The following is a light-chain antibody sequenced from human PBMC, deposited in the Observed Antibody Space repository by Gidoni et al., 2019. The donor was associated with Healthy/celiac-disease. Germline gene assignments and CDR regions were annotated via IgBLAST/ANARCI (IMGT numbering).Light chain of an antibody. CDR2: DAS. CDR1: QSVCSY. J-gene: IGKJ4*01. CDR3: QQRSNWPPT. V-gene: IGKV3-11*01. Sequence: IVLTQSPATLSLSPGARATRPCRASQSVCSYLAWYQQKPGQAPRLLIYDASNRATGIPARFSGSGSGTDFTLTISSLEPEDFAVYYCQQRSNWPPTFGGGTKVEIK.